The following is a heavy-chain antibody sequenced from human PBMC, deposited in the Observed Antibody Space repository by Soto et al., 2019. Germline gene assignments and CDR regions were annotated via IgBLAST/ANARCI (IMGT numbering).Heavy chain of an antibody. CDR2: ISGSGGST. V-gene: IGHV3-23*01. CDR3: AKNPILLGFSYYYYGMDV. D-gene: IGHD3-10*01. CDR1: GFTFSSYA. J-gene: IGHJ6*02. Sequence: EVQLLESGGGLVQPGGSLRLSCAASGFTFSSYAMSWVRQAPGKGLEWVSAISGSGGSTYYADSVKGRFTICRDNSKNTLYLQMNSLRAEDTAVYYCAKNPILLGFSYYYYGMDVWGQGTTVTVSS.